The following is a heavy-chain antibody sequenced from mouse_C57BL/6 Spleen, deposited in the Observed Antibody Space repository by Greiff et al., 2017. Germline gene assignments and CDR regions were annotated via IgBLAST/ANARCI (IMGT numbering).Heavy chain of an antibody. CDR3: TTRYDDRGPWFAY. D-gene: IGHD2-12*01. Sequence: VQLKQSGAELVRPGASVTLSCTASGFNIKDAYMHWVKQRPEQGLAWIGWLDPENGDTEYASKFQDKATITSDTSSNTAYLQLSSLTSEDTAVYYGTTRYDDRGPWFAYWGQGTLVTVSA. CDR2: LDPENGDT. CDR1: GFNIKDAY. V-gene: IGHV14-4*01. J-gene: IGHJ3*01.